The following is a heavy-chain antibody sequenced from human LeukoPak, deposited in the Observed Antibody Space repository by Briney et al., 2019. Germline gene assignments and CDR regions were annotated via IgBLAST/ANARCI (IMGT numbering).Heavy chain of an antibody. J-gene: IGHJ3*02. CDR2: IWYDGSNK. Sequence: GGSLRLSCAVPTFTFSRYWMTWVRQAPGKGLEWVAVIWYDGSNKYYADSVKGRFTISRDNSKNTLYLQMNSLRAEDTAVYYCARGVVVVPAAIGDAFDIWGQGTMVTVSS. CDR3: ARGVVVVPAAIGDAFDI. D-gene: IGHD2-2*02. CDR1: TFTFSRYW. V-gene: IGHV3-33*08.